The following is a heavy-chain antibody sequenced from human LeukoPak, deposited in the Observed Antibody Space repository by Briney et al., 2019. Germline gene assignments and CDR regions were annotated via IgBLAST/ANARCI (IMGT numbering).Heavy chain of an antibody. J-gene: IGHJ4*02. CDR3: ARDSHNLLDY. Sequence: PGGSLRLSCAASGFTFSSYAMHWVRQAPGKGLEWVAVISYDGSNKYYADSVKGRFTISRDNSKNTLYLQMNSLRAEDTAVYYCARDSHNLLDYWGQGTLVTVSS. CDR1: GFTFSSYA. CDR2: ISYDGSNK. V-gene: IGHV3-30-3*01.